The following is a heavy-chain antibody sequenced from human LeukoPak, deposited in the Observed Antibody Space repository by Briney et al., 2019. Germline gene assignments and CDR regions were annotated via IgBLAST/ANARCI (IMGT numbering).Heavy chain of an antibody. J-gene: IGHJ5*02. CDR2: ISSSGSTI. D-gene: IGHD2-2*01. Sequence: GGSLRLSCAASGFTFSDYYMSWIRQAPGKGLEWVSYISSSGSTIYYADSVKGRFTTSRDNAKNSLYLQMNSLRAEDTAVYYCARVGGDIVVVPAASNWFDPWGQGTLVTVSS. CDR1: GFTFSDYY. CDR3: ARVGGDIVVVPAASNWFDP. V-gene: IGHV3-11*01.